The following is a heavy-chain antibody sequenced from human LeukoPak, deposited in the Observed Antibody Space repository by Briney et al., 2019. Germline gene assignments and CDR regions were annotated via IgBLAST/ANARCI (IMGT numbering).Heavy chain of an antibody. J-gene: IGHJ4*02. V-gene: IGHV3-15*07. D-gene: IGHD3-10*01. CDR3: TTGIRGD. CDR2: IASKTDGGAT. Sequence: GGSLRLSCSASGLTVTNAWMNWFRQAPGEGLDWVGRIASKTDGGATDYAAPVKGRFTISRDDSKNTLNLQMNSLKTEDTAVYYCTTGIRGDWGQGTLVTVSS. CDR1: GLTVTNAW.